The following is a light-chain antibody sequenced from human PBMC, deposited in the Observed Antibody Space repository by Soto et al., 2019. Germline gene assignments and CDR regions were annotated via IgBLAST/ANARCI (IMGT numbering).Light chain of an antibody. J-gene: IGKJ4*01. Sequence: ERVMVQSHATLSMSPGATATLFCMAGQSLSSTLAWYVGKAGKAPRPLIYRASTRAAGVPARFSGSGSGTDFTLTISSLPSEDVAVDSCQQYNNWPLTFGGGTKV. CDR3: QQYNNWPLT. V-gene: IGKV3-15*01. CDR2: RAS. CDR1: QSLSST.